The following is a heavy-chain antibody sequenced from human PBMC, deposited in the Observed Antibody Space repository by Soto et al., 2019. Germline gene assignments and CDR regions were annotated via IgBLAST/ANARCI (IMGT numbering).Heavy chain of an antibody. CDR3: ARRAVAGAFDY. J-gene: IGHJ4*02. CDR2: IYYSGST. V-gene: IGHV4-59*01. D-gene: IGHD6-19*01. CDR1: GGSISSYY. Sequence: SETLSLTCTVSGGSISSYYWSWIRQPPGKGLEWIGYIYYSGSTNYNPSLKSRVTISVDTSKNQFSLKLSSVTAADTAVYYCARRAVAGAFDYWGQGTLVTVS.